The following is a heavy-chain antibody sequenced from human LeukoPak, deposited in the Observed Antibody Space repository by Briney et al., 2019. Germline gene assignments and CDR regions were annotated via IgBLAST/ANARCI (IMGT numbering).Heavy chain of an antibody. Sequence: ASVKVSCKASGYTFTCYYMHWVRQAPGQGLEWMGWINPNSGGTNYAQKFQGRVTMTRDTSISTAYMELSRLRSDDTAVYYCARMNSSSRMQGGYYYYYMDVWGKGTTVTVSS. CDR2: INPNSGGT. J-gene: IGHJ6*03. D-gene: IGHD6-13*01. CDR1: GYTFTCYY. V-gene: IGHV1-2*02. CDR3: ARMNSSSRMQGGYYYYYMDV.